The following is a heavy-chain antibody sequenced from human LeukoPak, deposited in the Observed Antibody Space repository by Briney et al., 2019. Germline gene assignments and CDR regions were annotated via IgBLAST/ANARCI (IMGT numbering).Heavy chain of an antibody. V-gene: IGHV1-8*01. D-gene: IGHD3-22*01. CDR1: GYTFTSYD. CDR3: ARVFPSYYYDSSGPTGY. Sequence: ASVKVSCKASGYTFTSYDINWVRQATGQGLEWMGWMNPNSGNTGYAQKFQGRVTMTRNTSISTAYMELSSLRSEDTAVYYCARVFPSYYYDSSGPTGYWGQGTLVNVSS. J-gene: IGHJ4*02. CDR2: MNPNSGNT.